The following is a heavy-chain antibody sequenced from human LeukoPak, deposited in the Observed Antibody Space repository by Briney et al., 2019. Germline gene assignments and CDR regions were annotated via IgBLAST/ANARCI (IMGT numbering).Heavy chain of an antibody. Sequence: PGGSLRLSCAASAFTVSNNYMNWVRQAPGKGLEWVSIIYIAGSTYYADSVKGRFTISRDNSKNTLYLQMDSLRVEDTAVYYCARADTPYYFDSWGQGTLVTASS. D-gene: IGHD2-2*02. CDR1: AFTVSNNY. J-gene: IGHJ4*02. CDR3: ARADTPYYFDS. CDR2: IYIAGST. V-gene: IGHV3-53*01.